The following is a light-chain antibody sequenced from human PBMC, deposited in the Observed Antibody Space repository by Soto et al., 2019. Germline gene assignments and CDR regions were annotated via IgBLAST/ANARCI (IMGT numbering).Light chain of an antibody. Sequence: QSVLTQPRSVSGSPGQSVTISCTGSSSDVGGYDFVSWYQQHPGKAPKLMISDVSERPSGVPDRFSGSKSANTASLTISGLQAEDEADYYCCSYAGTSTLVFGGGTKVTVL. J-gene: IGLJ3*02. V-gene: IGLV2-11*01. CDR1: SSDVGGYDF. CDR2: DVS. CDR3: CSYAGTSTLV.